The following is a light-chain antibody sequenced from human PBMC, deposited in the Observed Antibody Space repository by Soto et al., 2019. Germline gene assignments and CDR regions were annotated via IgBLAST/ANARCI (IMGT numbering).Light chain of an antibody. Sequence: DIQVTQPPSSVSASVGDRVTITCRASQDIAGFLAWYQHKPGRAPELLIRTASSLQSGVPSRFSGSGSGTDFTLTINSLQPEDSATYYCQQAYSFPITFGQGTRLEIK. J-gene: IGKJ5*01. V-gene: IGKV1D-12*01. CDR1: QDIAGF. CDR3: QQAYSFPIT. CDR2: TAS.